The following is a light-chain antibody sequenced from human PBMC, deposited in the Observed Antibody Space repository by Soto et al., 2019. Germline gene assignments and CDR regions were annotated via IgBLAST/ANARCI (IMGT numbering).Light chain of an antibody. Sequence: QMTQTPSTLSASVGDRVTITCRASQSISSWLAWYQQKPGKAPKLLIYKASSLESGVPSRFSGSGSGTEFTLTISSLQPDGFATYYCQQYNSYPWTFGQGTKVDIK. CDR3: QQYNSYPWT. J-gene: IGKJ1*01. CDR1: QSISSW. CDR2: KAS. V-gene: IGKV1-5*03.